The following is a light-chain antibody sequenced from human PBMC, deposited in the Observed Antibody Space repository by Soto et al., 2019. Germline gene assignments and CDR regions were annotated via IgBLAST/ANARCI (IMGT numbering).Light chain of an antibody. CDR1: QTIGTW. Sequence: DIQLTQSTSTLSASVGDRVIITCRASQTIGTWLAWYQERPGKATKLLIYKASTLERGVPSRFSGSGSVTEFSLPLSNQQPEDFSTYYCHLYNTYSPTLGQGTKLDI. CDR3: HLYNTYSPT. CDR2: KAS. J-gene: IGKJ2*01. V-gene: IGKV1-5*03.